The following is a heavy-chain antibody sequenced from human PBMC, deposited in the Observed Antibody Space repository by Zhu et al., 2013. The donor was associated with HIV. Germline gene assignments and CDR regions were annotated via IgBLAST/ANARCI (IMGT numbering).Heavy chain of an antibody. CDR2: ISGYNGNI. Sequence: QVQLVQSGAEVKKPGASVKVSCKASGYIFTNYGISWVRQAPGQGLEWMGWISGYNGNINYAQQLQGRVTMTTDTFTSTAYMELRSLRSDDTAVYYCVREGSKLWSGWFDPVGPGNPGHRSPQ. CDR1: GYIFTNYG. CDR3: VREGSKLWSGWFDP. V-gene: IGHV1-18*01. D-gene: IGHD3-10*02. J-gene: IGHJ5*02.